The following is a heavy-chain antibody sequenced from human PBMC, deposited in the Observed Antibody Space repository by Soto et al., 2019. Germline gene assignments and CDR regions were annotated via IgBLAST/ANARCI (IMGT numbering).Heavy chain of an antibody. CDR1: GFTLSSYT. CDR2: IDGSSNYR. J-gene: IGHJ3*02. CDR3: VRHGRITVTGDGFDS. D-gene: IGHD1-20*01. V-gene: IGHV3-21*01. Sequence: GALRLSCAASGFTLSSYTMNWVRQAPGKGLQWVSSIDGSSNYRYYADSLRGRFTISRDNAKNSLYLEMSSLRAEDTATYYCVRHGRITVTGDGFDSWGQGTVVTVSS.